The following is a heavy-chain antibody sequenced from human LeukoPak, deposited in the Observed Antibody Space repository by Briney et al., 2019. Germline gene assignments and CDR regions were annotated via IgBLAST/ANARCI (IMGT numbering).Heavy chain of an antibody. J-gene: IGHJ4*02. V-gene: IGHV1-18*04. CDR3: ARDRHSSSHTPDY. D-gene: IGHD6-13*01. CDR1: GYTFTGYY. CDR2: ISAYNRNI. Sequence: ASVKVSCKASGYTFTGYYMHWVRQAPGQGLEWMGWISAYNRNIDYSQKLQGRVTMTVDTSTSTAYMELRSLRSDDTAVYYCARDRHSSSHTPDYWGQGTLVTVSS.